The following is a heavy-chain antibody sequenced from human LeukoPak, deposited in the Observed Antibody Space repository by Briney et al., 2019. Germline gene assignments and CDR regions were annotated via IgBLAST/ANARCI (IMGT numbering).Heavy chain of an antibody. J-gene: IGHJ4*02. V-gene: IGHV3-21*01. Sequence: PGGSLRLSCAASGFTFSSYAMNWVRQAPGKGLEWVSSISSSSGYIYYADSVKGRFTISRDNAKNTLYLQMNSLRAEDTAVYYCTRAHTNYYDSSGFWGQGTLVTVSS. CDR1: GFTFSSYA. CDR3: TRAHTNYYDSSGF. D-gene: IGHD3-22*01. CDR2: ISSSSGYI.